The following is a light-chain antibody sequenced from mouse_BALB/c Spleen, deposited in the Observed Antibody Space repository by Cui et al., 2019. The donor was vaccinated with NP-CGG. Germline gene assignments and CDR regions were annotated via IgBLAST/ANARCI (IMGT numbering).Light chain of an antibody. CDR2: GTK. CDR3: ALWYSNHWV. J-gene: IGLJ1*01. Sequence: QAVVTQESALTTSPGETVTLTCRSSTGAVTTSNYANWVQEKPDHLFIGIIGGTKNRTPGVPARSSGSLIGDKAALTITGAQTEDEAIYFCALWYSNHWVFGGGTKLTVL. CDR1: TGAVTTSNY. V-gene: IGLV1*01.